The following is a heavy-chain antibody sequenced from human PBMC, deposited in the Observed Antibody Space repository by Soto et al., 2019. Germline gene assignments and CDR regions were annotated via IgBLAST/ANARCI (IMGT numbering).Heavy chain of an antibody. CDR2: IGIAGDT. CDR1: GFSFSDYD. J-gene: IGHJ6*02. CDR3: SRDRHGMAV. V-gene: IGHV3-13*01. Sequence: DVQLVESGGTLVQPGGSLRLSCAASGFSFSDYDMHWVRQATGKGLEWVSGIGIAGDTYYTGSVKGRFTISRENAKNSLYLQMNSLWAGDTAVYYCSRDRHGMAVWGQGTTVTVS.